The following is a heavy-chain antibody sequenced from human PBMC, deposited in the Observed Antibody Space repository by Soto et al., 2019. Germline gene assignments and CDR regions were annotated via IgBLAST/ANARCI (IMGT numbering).Heavy chain of an antibody. CDR1: GFTFSSYS. D-gene: IGHD6-13*01. V-gene: IGHV3-48*01. J-gene: IGHJ4*02. Sequence: PGGSLRLSCAASGFTFSSYSMNWVRQAPGKGLEWVSYISSRSNTIYYADSVKGRFTISRDNAKNSLYLQMNSLRAEDTAVYYCARDSSNRYEYYFDYWGQGTLVTVSS. CDR2: ISSRSNTI. CDR3: ARDSSNRYEYYFDY.